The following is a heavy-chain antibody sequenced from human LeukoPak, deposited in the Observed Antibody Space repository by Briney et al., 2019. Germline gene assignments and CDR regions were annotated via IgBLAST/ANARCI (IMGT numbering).Heavy chain of an antibody. V-gene: IGHV3-23*01. CDR3: AKDGAVRGDY. Sequence: PGGSLRLSCAASGFTFSSYAMGWVRQAPGERLEWVSAIDWAATNTPYADSVKGRFTLSRDNSKNTLYLQMNSLRAEDTAIYYCAKDGAVRGDYWGQGTLVTVSS. CDR1: GFTFSSYA. CDR2: IDWAATNT. J-gene: IGHJ4*02. D-gene: IGHD6-19*01.